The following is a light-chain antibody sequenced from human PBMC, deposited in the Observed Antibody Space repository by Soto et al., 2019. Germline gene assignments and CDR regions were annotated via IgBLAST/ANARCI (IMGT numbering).Light chain of an antibody. CDR3: QQYNSYSA. CDR1: QSISNR. Sequence: DIQMTQSPSTLSASVGDGVTITCRASQSISNRLAWYQQRPGKAPKYLIYDASSLESGVPSRFSGSGSGTEFTLTISSLQPDDFATYYCQQYNSYSAFGQGTKVDIK. V-gene: IGKV1-5*01. J-gene: IGKJ1*01. CDR2: DAS.